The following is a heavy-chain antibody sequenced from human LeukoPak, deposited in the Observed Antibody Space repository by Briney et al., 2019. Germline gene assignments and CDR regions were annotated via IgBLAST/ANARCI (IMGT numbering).Heavy chain of an antibody. CDR3: ASKNGDYGAFDI. J-gene: IGHJ3*02. D-gene: IGHD4-17*01. V-gene: IGHV1-2*06. Sequence: GASVKVSCKASGYTFTAYYMHWVRRAPGQGLEWMGRINPNSGGTNYAQKFQGRVTMTRDTSISTAYMELSRLRSDDTAVYYCASKNGDYGAFDIWGQGTMVTVSS. CDR1: GYTFTAYY. CDR2: INPNSGGT.